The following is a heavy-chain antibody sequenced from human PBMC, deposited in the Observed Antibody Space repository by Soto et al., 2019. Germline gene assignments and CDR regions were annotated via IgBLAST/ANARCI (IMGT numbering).Heavy chain of an antibody. D-gene: IGHD3-3*01. Sequence: QVQLVESGGGVVQPGRSLRLSCAASGFTFSSYAMHWVRQAPGKGLEWVAVISYDGSNKYYADSVKGRFTISRDNSKNTRYMQLNSLRAEDTAVYYCSRDKRDLRFLEWSYYFEYWVQGTLVTFTS. CDR3: SRDKRDLRFLEWSYYFEY. J-gene: IGHJ4*02. CDR1: GFTFSSYA. V-gene: IGHV3-30-3*01. CDR2: ISYDGSNK.